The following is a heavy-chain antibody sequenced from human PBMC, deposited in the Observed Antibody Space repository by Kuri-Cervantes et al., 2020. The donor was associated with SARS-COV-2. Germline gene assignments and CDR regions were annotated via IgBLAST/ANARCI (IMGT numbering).Heavy chain of an antibody. Sequence: GGSLRLSCAASGFTFSSYAMHWVRQAPGKGLEWVAVISYDGSNKYYAGSVKGRFTISRDNSKNTLYLQMSSLRAEDTAVYYCARDSAPKLRFDYYYYMDVWGKGTTVTVSS. V-gene: IGHV3-30-3*01. J-gene: IGHJ6*03. CDR3: ARDSAPKLRFDYYYYMDV. CDR2: ISYDGSNK. D-gene: IGHD3-3*01. CDR1: GFTFSSYA.